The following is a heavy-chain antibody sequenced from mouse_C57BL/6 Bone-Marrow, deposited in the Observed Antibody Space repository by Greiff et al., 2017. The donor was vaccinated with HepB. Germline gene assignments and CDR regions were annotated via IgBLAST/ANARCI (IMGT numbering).Heavy chain of an antibody. Sequence: EVHLVESGGGLVQPGGSLKLSCAASGFTFSDYYMYWVRQTPEKRLEWVAYISNGGGSTYYPDTVKGRFTISRDNAKNTLYLQMSRLKSEDTAMYYCAFYYGSSLYYYAMDYWGQGTSVTVSS. V-gene: IGHV5-12*01. CDR2: ISNGGGST. J-gene: IGHJ4*01. D-gene: IGHD1-1*01. CDR3: AFYYGSSLYYYAMDY. CDR1: GFTFSDYY.